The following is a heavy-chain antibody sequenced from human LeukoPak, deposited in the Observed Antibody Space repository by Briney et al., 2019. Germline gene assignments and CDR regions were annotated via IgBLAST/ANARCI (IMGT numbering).Heavy chain of an antibody. V-gene: IGHV1-69*05. CDR3: ASPVGALDAFDI. D-gene: IGHD1-26*01. J-gene: IGHJ3*02. CDR2: IIPIFGTA. CDR1: GGTFSSYA. Sequence: SVKVSCKASGGTFSSYAISWVRQAPGQGLEWMGGIIPIFGTANYAQKFQGRVTMTRDTSTSTVYMELSSLRSEDTAVYYCASPVGALDAFDIWGQGTMVTVSS.